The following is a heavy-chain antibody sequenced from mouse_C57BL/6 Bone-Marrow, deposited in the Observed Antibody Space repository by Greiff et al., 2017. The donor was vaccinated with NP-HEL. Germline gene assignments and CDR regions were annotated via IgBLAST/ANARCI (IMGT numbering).Heavy chain of an antibody. CDR3: DRRGDYDYPYYAMDY. D-gene: IGHD2-4*01. V-gene: IGHV1-7*01. CDR1: GYTFTSYW. CDR2: ISRSSSNI. Sequence: VQLLQSGAELVKPGASVKLSCTASGYTFTSYWMHWVHQSPGQGLEWIGYISRSSSNIKYTQKVKDKATLTADKSSSTAYKQLSSLTYEDSAVNYCDRRGDYDYPYYAMDYWGQGTSVTVSS. J-gene: IGHJ4*01.